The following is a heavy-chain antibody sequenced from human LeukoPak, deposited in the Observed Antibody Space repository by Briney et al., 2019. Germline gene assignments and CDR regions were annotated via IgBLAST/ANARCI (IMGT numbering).Heavy chain of an antibody. Sequence: PSQTLSLTCTVSGGSISSGDYYWSWLRQPPGMGLEWIGYIYYSGSTYYNPSLKSRVTISVDTSKNQFSLKLSSVTAADTAVYYCASGYSYGHPYGMDVWGQGTTVTVSS. D-gene: IGHD5-18*01. J-gene: IGHJ6*02. CDR1: GGSISSGDYY. V-gene: IGHV4-30-4*01. CDR3: ASGYSYGHPYGMDV. CDR2: IYYSGST.